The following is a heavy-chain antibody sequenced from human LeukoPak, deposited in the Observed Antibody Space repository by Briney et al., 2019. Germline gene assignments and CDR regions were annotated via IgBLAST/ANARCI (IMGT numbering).Heavy chain of an antibody. J-gene: IGHJ4*02. CDR3: ARSTYCGVDCYPALGY. D-gene: IGHD2-21*02. CDR2: ISGSNNTI. V-gene: IGHV3-48*02. CDR1: GFTFSSYS. Sequence: QPGGSLRLSCAASGFTFSSYSMNWVRQAPGKGLEWVSYISGSNNTIYYADSVKGRFTISRDNAKNSLNLQMNSLRDEDTAVYYCARSTYCGVDCYPALGYWGQGTLVTVSS.